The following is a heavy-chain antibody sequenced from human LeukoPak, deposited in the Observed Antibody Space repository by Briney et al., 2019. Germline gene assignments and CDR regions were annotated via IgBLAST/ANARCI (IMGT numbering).Heavy chain of an antibody. Sequence: GGSLRLSCAASGFTVSSNYMSWVRQAPGKGLEWVSLIYTGGSTYYADSVKGRFIISRDSSKNTVCLRMNSLRVEDTAIYYCYYASGSYAWGQGTLVTVSS. V-gene: IGHV3-66*01. D-gene: IGHD3-10*01. CDR1: GFTVSSNY. CDR2: IYTGGST. J-gene: IGHJ5*02. CDR3: YYASGSYA.